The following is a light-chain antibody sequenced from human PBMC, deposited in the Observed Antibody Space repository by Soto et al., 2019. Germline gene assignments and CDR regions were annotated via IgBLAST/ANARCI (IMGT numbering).Light chain of an antibody. V-gene: IGLV1-40*01. Sequence: QSVLTQPPSVSGAPGQRVTISCTGSSSNIGAGYNVHWYQQVPGTAPKLLIYGDSNRPSGVPDRFSCSKSGTSASLAITGLQAEDEADYYCQSYDSSMSGWLFGGGTQLTVL. CDR2: GDS. J-gene: IGLJ3*02. CDR1: SSNIGAGYN. CDR3: QSYDSSMSGWL.